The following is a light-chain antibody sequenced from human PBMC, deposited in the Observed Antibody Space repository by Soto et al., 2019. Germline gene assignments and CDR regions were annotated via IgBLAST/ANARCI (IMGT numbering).Light chain of an antibody. J-gene: IGKJ3*01. CDR2: ASF. V-gene: IGKV1-12*01. CDR1: QDILSW. Sequence: DIQMTQSPSSVSASVGDRVTITCRASQDILSWLAWYQQKPGEAPRLLIYASFNLQSGVPSRFSGSGSGTDFTLTISSLQPEDFATYYCQQANSFPITFGPGTRLDIQ. CDR3: QQANSFPIT.